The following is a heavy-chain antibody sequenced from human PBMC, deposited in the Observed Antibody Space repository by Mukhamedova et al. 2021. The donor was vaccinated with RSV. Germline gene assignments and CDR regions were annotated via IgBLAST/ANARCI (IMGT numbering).Heavy chain of an antibody. Sequence: GWVRQMPGKGLEWMGIIYPGDSDTRYSPSFQGQVTISADKSISTAYLQWSSLKASDTAMYYCARRIVGATVSFYYWGQGTLVTVS. V-gene: IGHV5-51*01. CDR2: IYPGDSDT. CDR3: ARRIVGATVSFYY. J-gene: IGHJ4*02. D-gene: IGHD1-26*01.